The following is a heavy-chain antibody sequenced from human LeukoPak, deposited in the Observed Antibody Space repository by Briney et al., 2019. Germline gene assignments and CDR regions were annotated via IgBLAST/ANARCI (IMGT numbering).Heavy chain of an antibody. J-gene: IGHJ5*02. CDR1: GYTFTSYG. D-gene: IGHD2-2*01. CDR2: ISAYNGNT. CDR3: ARYCSSTSCPGPFRYWFDP. Sequence: ASVKVSCKASGYTFTSYGISWVRQAPGQGREWMGWISAYNGNTNYAQKLQGRVTMTTDTSTSTAYMELRSLRSDDTAVYYCARYCSSTSCPGPFRYWFDPWGQGTLVTVSS. V-gene: IGHV1-18*01.